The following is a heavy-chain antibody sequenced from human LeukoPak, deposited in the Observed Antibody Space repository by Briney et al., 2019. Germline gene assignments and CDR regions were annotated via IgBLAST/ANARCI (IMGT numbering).Heavy chain of an antibody. Sequence: ASVKVSCKASGGTFSSYAISWVRQAPGQGLEWMGRIIPILGIANYAQKFRGRVTITADKSTSTAYMELSSLRSEDTAVYYCASLPSYSSSSLDFDYWGQGTLVTVSS. V-gene: IGHV1-69*04. J-gene: IGHJ4*02. CDR1: GGTFSSYA. D-gene: IGHD6-6*01. CDR2: IIPILGIA. CDR3: ASLPSYSSSSLDFDY.